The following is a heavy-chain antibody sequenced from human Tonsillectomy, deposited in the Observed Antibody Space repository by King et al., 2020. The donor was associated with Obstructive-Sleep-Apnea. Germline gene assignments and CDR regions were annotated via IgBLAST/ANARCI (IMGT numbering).Heavy chain of an antibody. CDR3: ARDRDYYGSGSYYNTYY. J-gene: IGHJ4*02. CDR1: GGTFSSYA. CDR2: IIPILVIA. D-gene: IGHD3-10*01. Sequence: VQLVQSRAEVKKPGSSVKVSCKASGGTFSSYAISWVRQAPGQGLEWMGGIIPILVIANYAQKFQGRVTITADKSTSTAYMELSSLRSEDTAVYYCARDRDYYGSGSYYNTYYWGQGTLVTVSS. V-gene: IGHV1-69*10.